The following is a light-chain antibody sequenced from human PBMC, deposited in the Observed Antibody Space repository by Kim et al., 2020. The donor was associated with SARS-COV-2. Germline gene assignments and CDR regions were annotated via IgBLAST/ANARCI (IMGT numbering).Light chain of an antibody. CDR1: SSNIGAGYD. CDR3: QSYDSSLSGV. V-gene: IGLV1-40*01. CDR2: GNS. Sequence: GQRFTISCRGSSSNIGAGYDVHWYQQLPGTAPKHLIYGNSNRPSGVPDRFSGSKSGTSASLAITGLQAEDEADYYCQSYDSSLSGVFGTGTKVTVL. J-gene: IGLJ1*01.